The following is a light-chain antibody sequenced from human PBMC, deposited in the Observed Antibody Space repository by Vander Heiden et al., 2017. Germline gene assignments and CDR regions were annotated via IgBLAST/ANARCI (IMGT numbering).Light chain of an antibody. CDR1: QSVNSY. Sequence: ETEVTQSPGTLSLSPGERATLSCRASQSVNSYLAWYQQKPGQAPRLLIYDASNRATGIPARFSGSGSGTDFTLTISSLEPEDSAVYYCQQRSNWQITFGQGTRLEIK. J-gene: IGKJ5*01. V-gene: IGKV3-11*01. CDR2: DAS. CDR3: QQRSNWQIT.